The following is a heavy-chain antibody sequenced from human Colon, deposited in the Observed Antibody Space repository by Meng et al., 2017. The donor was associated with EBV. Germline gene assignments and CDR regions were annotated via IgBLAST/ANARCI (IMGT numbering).Heavy chain of an antibody. D-gene: IGHD3-10*01. V-gene: IGHV4-34*01. Sequence: QAQLHQWGAGLLKPSDTLSLTCAVYGGSFSGHYWTWIRQPPGKGLEWIGEINHSGSTNYNPSLKSRVTISVDTSKNQFSLKLSSVTAADTAVYYCARGLAWFRELLSINWFDPWGQGTLVTVSS. J-gene: IGHJ5*02. CDR1: GGSFSGHY. CDR2: INHSGST. CDR3: ARGLAWFRELLSINWFDP.